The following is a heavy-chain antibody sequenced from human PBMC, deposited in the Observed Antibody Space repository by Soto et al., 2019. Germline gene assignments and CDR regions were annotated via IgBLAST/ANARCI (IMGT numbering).Heavy chain of an antibody. CDR1: GYTFTSYG. J-gene: IGHJ4*02. Sequence: ASVKVSCKASGYTFTSYGISWVRQAHGQGLEWMGWISAYNGNTNYAQKLQGRVTMTTDTSTSTAYMELRSLRSDDTAVDYCAGISGSYRDFDYWGQGTLVTVSS. CDR2: ISAYNGNT. D-gene: IGHD1-26*01. CDR3: AGISGSYRDFDY. V-gene: IGHV1-18*01.